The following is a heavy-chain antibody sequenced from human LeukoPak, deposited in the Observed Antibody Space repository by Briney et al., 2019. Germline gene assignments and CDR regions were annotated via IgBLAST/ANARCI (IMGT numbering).Heavy chain of an antibody. D-gene: IGHD3-10*01. CDR3: AKFWFGESLDY. J-gene: IGHJ4*02. CDR2: ISYDGSNK. CDR1: GFTFSSYG. V-gene: IGHV3-30*18. Sequence: PGRSLRLSCAASGFTFSSYGMHWVRQAPGKGLEWVAVISYDGSNKYYADSVKGRFTISRDNSKNTLYLQMNSLRAEDTAVYYCAKFWFGESLDYWGQGTLVTVSS.